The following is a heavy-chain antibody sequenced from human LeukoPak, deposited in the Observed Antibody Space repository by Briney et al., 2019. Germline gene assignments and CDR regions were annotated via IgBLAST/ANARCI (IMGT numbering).Heavy chain of an antibody. CDR2: INPNSGGT. D-gene: IGHD4-23*01. Sequence: GASVKVSCKASGYTFTGYYMNWVRQAPGQGLEWMGRINPNSGGTSYAQKFQGRVTVTRDTSTSTVYMELSSLRSEDTAVYYCARDGNNNWFDPWGQGTLVTVSS. CDR3: ARDGNNNWFDP. J-gene: IGHJ5*02. CDR1: GYTFTGYY. V-gene: IGHV1-2*06.